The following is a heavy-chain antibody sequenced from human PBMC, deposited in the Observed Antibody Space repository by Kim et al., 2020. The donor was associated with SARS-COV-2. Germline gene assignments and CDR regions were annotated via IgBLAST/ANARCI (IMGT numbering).Heavy chain of an antibody. CDR3: AKEYCGGDCFINEIGYYYGMDV. J-gene: IGHJ6*02. Sequence: GRSLRLSCAASGFTFSSYGMHWVRQAPGKGLEWVAVISYDGSNKYYADSVKGRFTISRDNSKNTLYLQMNSLRAEDTAVYYCAKEYCGGDCFINEIGYYYGMDVWGQGTTVTVSS. CDR2: ISYDGSNK. CDR1: GFTFSSYG. V-gene: IGHV3-30*18. D-gene: IGHD2-21*01.